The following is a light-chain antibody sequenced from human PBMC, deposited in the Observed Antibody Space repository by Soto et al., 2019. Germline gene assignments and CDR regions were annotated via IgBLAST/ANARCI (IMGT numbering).Light chain of an antibody. CDR3: IQDYNYPWT. CDR2: AAN. Sequence: AIQLTQSPSSLSASVGDRVTITCRASTGIRTDLSWYQQKPGKVPKVLIYAANSLHSGVQSRFSGSGSGTDFTLTIRSLQPEDFATYYCIQDYNYPWTVGQGTKVDIK. J-gene: IGKJ1*01. V-gene: IGKV1-6*01. CDR1: TGIRTD.